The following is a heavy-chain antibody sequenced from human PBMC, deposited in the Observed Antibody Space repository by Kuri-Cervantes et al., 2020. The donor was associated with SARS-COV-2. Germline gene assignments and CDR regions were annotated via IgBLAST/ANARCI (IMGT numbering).Heavy chain of an antibody. V-gene: IGHV1-18*04. CDR1: GYTLTSYY. D-gene: IGHD2-15*01. CDR3: ARGIVVVVAVMGYFDY. J-gene: IGHJ4*02. Sequence: ASVKVSCKASGYTLTSYYMHWVRQAPGQGLEWMGWINGYNDNTKYAQKLQGRVTMTTDTYTSTAYMELRSLRSDDTAVYYCARGIVVVVAVMGYFDYWGQGTLVTVSS. CDR2: INGYNDNT.